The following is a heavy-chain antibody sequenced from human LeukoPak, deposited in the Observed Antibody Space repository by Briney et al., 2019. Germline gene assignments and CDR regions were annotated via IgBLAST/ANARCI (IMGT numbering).Heavy chain of an antibody. J-gene: IGHJ4*02. CDR1: GGPFGVYY. D-gene: IGHD3-10*01. CDR3: AGPGAGDLDY. Sequence: SETLSLTCAVYGGPFGVYYWSWVRQPPGKGLEWIGEINHSGSTNYNPSLKSRVTISVDTSKNDFSLKLSSVTAADTAVYYCAGPGAGDLDYWGQGTLVSVSS. V-gene: IGHV4-34*01. CDR2: INHSGST.